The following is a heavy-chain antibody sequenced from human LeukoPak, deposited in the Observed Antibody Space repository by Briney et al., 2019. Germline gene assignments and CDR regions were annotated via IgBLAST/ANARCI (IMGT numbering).Heavy chain of an antibody. V-gene: IGHV1-18*01. Sequence: ASVKVSCKASGDTFTSYGISWVRQAPGQGLERMGWISAYNGNTNYAQKLQGRVTMTTDTSTSTAYMELRSLRSDDTAVYYCARVGGYYDFWSGYYGFDYWGQGTLVTVSS. CDR2: ISAYNGNT. CDR1: GDTFTSYG. D-gene: IGHD3-3*01. J-gene: IGHJ4*02. CDR3: ARVGGYYDFWSGYYGFDY.